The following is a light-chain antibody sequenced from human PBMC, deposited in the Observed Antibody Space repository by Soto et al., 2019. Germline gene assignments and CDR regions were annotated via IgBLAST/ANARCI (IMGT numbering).Light chain of an antibody. Sequence: EIVMTQSPATLSVSPGERATLSCRASQSVSSNLAWYQQKPGQAPRLLISGASTRATDISARFSGSGSGTDFTLTISSLQSEDFAVYYCRQYNDWPTFGQGTKVEVK. J-gene: IGKJ1*01. CDR3: RQYNDWPT. CDR2: GAS. V-gene: IGKV3-15*01. CDR1: QSVSSN.